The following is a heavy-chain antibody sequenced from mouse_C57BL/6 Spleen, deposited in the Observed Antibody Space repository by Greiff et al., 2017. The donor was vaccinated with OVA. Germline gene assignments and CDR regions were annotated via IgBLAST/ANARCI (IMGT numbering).Heavy chain of an antibody. V-gene: IGHV1-81*01. CDR3: ARSPEGVPFAY. J-gene: IGHJ3*01. CDR2: IYPRSGNT. D-gene: IGHD6-1*01. CDR1: GYTFTSYG. Sequence: VKLQESGAELARPGASVKLSCKASGYTFTSYGISWVKQRTGQGLEWIGEIYPRSGNTYYNEKFKGKATLTADKSSSTAYMELRSLTSEDSAVYFCARSPEGVPFAYWGQGTLVTVSA.